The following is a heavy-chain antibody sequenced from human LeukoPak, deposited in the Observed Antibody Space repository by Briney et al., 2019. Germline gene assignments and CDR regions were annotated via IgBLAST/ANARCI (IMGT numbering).Heavy chain of an antibody. V-gene: IGHV1-69*06. D-gene: IGHD2-21*02. J-gene: IGHJ5*02. Sequence: GASVKVSCKASGGTFSSYAISWVRQAPGQGLEWMGGIIPIFGTANYAQKFQGRVTITADKSTSTAYMELSSLRSEDTAVYYCARGRVVTATPNWFDPWGQGTLVTVSS. CDR1: GGTFSSYA. CDR3: ARGRVVTATPNWFDP. CDR2: IIPIFGTA.